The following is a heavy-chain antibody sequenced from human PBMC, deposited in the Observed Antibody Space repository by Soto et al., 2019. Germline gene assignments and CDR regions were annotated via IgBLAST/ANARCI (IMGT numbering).Heavy chain of an antibody. D-gene: IGHD4-17*01. CDR2: IWYDGSAK. J-gene: IGHJ6*03. CDR1: GFTFSNYA. CDR3: ARDSGGDHQNDYMDV. V-gene: IGHV3-33*01. Sequence: QMQLVESGGGVVQPGTSLRLSCAASGFTFSNYAMHWVRQAPGKGLEWVTIIWYDGSAKNYGDSVKGRFTISRDNSKNTLYLQMDSLRVQDKAVYYCARDSGGDHQNDYMDVWGKGTTVTVSS.